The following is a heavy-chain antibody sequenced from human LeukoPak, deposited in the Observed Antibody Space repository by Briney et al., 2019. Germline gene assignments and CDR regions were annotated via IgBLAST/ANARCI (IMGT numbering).Heavy chain of an antibody. Sequence: SETLSLTCPVCGGSISSSSYYWGWIRQPPGKGLEWIGSIYYSGSTYYNPSLKSRVTISVDTSKNQFSLKLSSVTAADTAVYYCASNYGDSYLSFDYWGQGTLVTVSS. CDR2: IYYSGST. CDR3: ASNYGDSYLSFDY. J-gene: IGHJ4*02. D-gene: IGHD4-17*01. CDR1: GGSISSSSYY. V-gene: IGHV4-39*01.